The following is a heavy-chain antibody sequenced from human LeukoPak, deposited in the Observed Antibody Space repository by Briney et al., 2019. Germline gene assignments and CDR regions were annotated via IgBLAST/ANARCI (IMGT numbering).Heavy chain of an antibody. CDR1: GYTLTSYY. J-gene: IGHJ6*02. Sequence: GASVKVSCKASGYTLTSYYMHWVRQAPGQGLEWMGIINPSGGSTSYAQKFQGRVTMTRDTSTSTVYMELSSLRSEGTAVYYCARDNGYSGSYYSVDYYYGMDVWGQGTTVTVSS. D-gene: IGHD1-26*01. CDR3: ARDNGYSGSYYSVDYYYGMDV. CDR2: INPSGGST. V-gene: IGHV1-46*01.